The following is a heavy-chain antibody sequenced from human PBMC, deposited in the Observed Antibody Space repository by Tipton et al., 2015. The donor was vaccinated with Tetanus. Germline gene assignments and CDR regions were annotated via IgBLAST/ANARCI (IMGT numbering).Heavy chain of an antibody. CDR1: GGSFSSGGYY. CDR3: ARDQPRGSKDDVAAYGDYGYYYGMDV. V-gene: IGHV4-31*11. D-gene: IGHD4-17*01. Sequence: TLSLTCAVYGGSFSSGGYYWSWIRQHPGKGLEWIGYIYYSGSTYYNPSLKSRVTISVDTSKNQFSLKLSSVTAADTAVYYCARDQPRGSKDDVAAYGDYGYYYGMDVWGQGTTVTVSS. J-gene: IGHJ6*02. CDR2: IYYSGST.